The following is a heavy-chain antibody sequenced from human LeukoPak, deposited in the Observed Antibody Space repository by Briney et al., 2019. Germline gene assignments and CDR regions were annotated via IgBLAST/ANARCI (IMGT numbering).Heavy chain of an antibody. J-gene: IGHJ3*02. D-gene: IGHD5-24*01. V-gene: IGHV3-48*01. Sequence: GGSLRLSCVTSGFTFSNYNMNWVRQAPGKGLEWVSYISSSSRIIYYADSVKGRFTISRDNSKNTLYLQMNSLRAEDTAVYYCARDDGDAFDIWGQGTMVTVSS. CDR3: ARDDGDAFDI. CDR1: GFTFSNYN. CDR2: ISSSSRII.